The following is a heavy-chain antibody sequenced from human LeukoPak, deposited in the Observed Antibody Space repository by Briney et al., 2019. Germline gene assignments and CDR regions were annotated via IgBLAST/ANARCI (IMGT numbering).Heavy chain of an antibody. CDR2: IHYSGST. CDR3: AREGLYYYGTYYFDY. Sequence: SETLSLTCTVSGGSINSYYWSWIRQPPGKGLEWIGYIHYSGSTNYNPSLKSRVTISVDTSKKQFSLQLSSVTAADTAVYYCAREGLYYYGTYYFDYWGQGILVTVSS. D-gene: IGHD3-10*01. V-gene: IGHV4-59*01. CDR1: GGSINSYY. J-gene: IGHJ4*02.